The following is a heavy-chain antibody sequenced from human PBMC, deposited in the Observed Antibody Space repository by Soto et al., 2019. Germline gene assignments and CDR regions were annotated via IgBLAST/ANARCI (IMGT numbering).Heavy chain of an antibody. CDR1: GYTFTSYY. CDR2: INPSGGST. J-gene: IGHJ6*02. D-gene: IGHD3-9*01. CDR3: ARTLILTDGGRRYYYGMDV. V-gene: IGHV1-46*01. Sequence: ASVKVSCKASGYTFTSYYMHWVRQAPGQGLEWMGIINPSGGSTSYAQKFQGRVTVTRDTSTSTVYMELSSLRSEDTAVYYCARTLILTDGGRRYYYGMDVWGQGTTVTVSS.